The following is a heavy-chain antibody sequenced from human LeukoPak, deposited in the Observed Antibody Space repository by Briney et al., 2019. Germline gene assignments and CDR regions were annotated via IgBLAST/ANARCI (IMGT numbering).Heavy chain of an antibody. V-gene: IGHV3-48*01. CDR3: ARAYCSSTSCFG. D-gene: IGHD2-2*01. CDR1: GFTFSSYN. CDR2: ISYTSRAR. J-gene: IGHJ4*02. Sequence: GGSLRLSCAASGFTFSSYNMNWVRQAPGKGLEWVSSISYTSRARYYADSVKGRFTISRDNVKNSLYLQMDSLRAEGTAVYYCARAYCSSTSCFGWGQGTLVTVSS.